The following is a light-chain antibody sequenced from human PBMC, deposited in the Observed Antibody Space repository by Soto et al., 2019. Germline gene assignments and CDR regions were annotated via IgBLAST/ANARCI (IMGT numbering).Light chain of an antibody. V-gene: IGKV3-20*01. Sequence: EIVLTQSPGTLSLSPGERATLSCRASQSVSSSYLAWYQQKPGQAPRLLIYGASSRATGIPDRFSGSGSGTDFTLTISRLEPEDFAVYYCQQYGSSPGPQYTFGQGTKLEIK. CDR1: QSVSSSY. J-gene: IGKJ2*01. CDR3: QQYGSSPGPQYT. CDR2: GAS.